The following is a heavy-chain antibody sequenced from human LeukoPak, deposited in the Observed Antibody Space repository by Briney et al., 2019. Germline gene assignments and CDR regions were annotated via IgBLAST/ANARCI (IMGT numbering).Heavy chain of an antibody. D-gene: IGHD3-9*01. CDR2: IKQDGSGT. CDR1: GFTFSSYW. Sequence: GGPLRLSCAASGFTFSSYWLSWVRQAPGKGLEWVANIKQDGSGTYYVDSVKGRFTISRDNARNSLYLQMNSLRAEDTAVYYCARDRPLTNWGQGTLVTVSS. J-gene: IGHJ4*02. V-gene: IGHV3-7*04. CDR3: ARDRPLTN.